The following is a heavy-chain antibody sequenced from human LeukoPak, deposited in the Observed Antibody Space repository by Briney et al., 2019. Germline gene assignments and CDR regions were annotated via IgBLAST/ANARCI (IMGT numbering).Heavy chain of an antibody. CDR3: AKFGLAGSGRYHDAFDI. J-gene: IGHJ3*02. CDR1: GFTFSSYG. Sequence: GGSLRLSCAASGFTFSSYGMTWVRQAPGKGLEWGSAISGSGDSTYYADSVKGRSTISRDNSKNTLYLQMNSLRAEDTAVYYCAKFGLAGSGRYHDAFDIWGQGTMVTVSS. V-gene: IGHV3-23*01. D-gene: IGHD3-10*01. CDR2: ISGSGDST.